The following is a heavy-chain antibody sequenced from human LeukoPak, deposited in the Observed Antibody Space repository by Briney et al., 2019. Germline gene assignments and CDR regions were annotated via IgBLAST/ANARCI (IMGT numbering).Heavy chain of an antibody. CDR3: ARSKTYYDILTGYASHFDY. CDR1: GGSISSGYYY. CDR2: IYYSGST. D-gene: IGHD3-9*01. Sequence: PSQTLSLTCTVSGGSISSGYYYWSWLRQPPGKGLEWIGYIYYSGSTYYNPSLKSRFTISVDMSKNQCSLKLSSVTAADTAVYSCARSKTYYDILTGYASHFDYWGQGTLVTVSS. V-gene: IGHV4-30-4*01. J-gene: IGHJ4*02.